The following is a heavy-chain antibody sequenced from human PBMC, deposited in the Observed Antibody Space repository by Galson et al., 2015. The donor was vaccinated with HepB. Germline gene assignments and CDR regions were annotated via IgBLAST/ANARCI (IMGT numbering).Heavy chain of an antibody. V-gene: IGHV1-58*01. J-gene: IGHJ6*03. Sequence: QSGAEVKKPGESLKISCKASGFTFTSSAVQWVRQARGQRLEWIGWIVVGSGNTNYAQKFQERVTITRDMSTSTAYMELSSLRSEDAAVYYCAADRPQGTTFSYYYYYMDVWGKGTTVTVSS. CDR2: IVVGSGNT. CDR3: AADRPQGTTFSYYYYYMDV. D-gene: IGHD1-7*01. CDR1: GFTFTSSA.